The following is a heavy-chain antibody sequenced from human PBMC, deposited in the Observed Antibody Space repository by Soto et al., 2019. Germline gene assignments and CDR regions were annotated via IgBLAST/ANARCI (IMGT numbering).Heavy chain of an antibody. J-gene: IGHJ4*01. CDR1: GFTLRTYT. Sequence: GSLRLSCAASGFTLRTYTMNWVRQAPGKGLEWVSSISISSSDRYYADSVRGRFTISRDNAKNALYLQMNSLRADDTAVYFCVRGMNPLFGGQGTLVTVSS. CDR2: ISISSSDR. CDR3: VRGMNPLF. V-gene: IGHV3-21*06.